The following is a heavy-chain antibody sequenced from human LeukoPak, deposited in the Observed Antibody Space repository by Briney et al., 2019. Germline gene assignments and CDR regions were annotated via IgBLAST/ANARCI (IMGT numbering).Heavy chain of an antibody. CDR3: TTDPGWLYFQH. CDR2: IYSGGNT. Sequence: GGSLRLSCAASGFTVSSNYMSWVRQAPGKGLEWVSVIYSGGNTYYVDSVKGRFTISRDNSKNTLFLQMNSLRAEDTAVYYCTTDPGWLYFQHWGQGTLVTVSS. V-gene: IGHV3-53*01. CDR1: GFTVSSNY. D-gene: IGHD2-15*01. J-gene: IGHJ1*01.